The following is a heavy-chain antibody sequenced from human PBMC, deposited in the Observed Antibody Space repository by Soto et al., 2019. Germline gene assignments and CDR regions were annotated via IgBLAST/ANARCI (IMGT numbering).Heavy chain of an antibody. CDR1: GFMFSNHG. D-gene: IGHD1-1*01. V-gene: IGHV3-33*01. Sequence: QVQLVESGGGVVQPGRSLRLSCAASGFMFSNHGMHWVRQAPGKGLEWVAVIWSDGNNRYYADSVKGRFTISRDNSKNTLYPQMNILRAADTAVYYCVRGDNWNDEASDYWGQGTLVTVSS. CDR3: VRGDNWNDEASDY. J-gene: IGHJ4*02. CDR2: IWSDGNNR.